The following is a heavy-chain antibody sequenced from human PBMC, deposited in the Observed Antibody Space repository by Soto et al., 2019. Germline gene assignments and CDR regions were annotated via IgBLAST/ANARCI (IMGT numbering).Heavy chain of an antibody. CDR1: GGSVNGYY. Sequence: SETLSLTCAVYGGSVNGYYWNWIRQPPGKGLEWIGEINYTGSTNYNPSLKSRVTISVDTSKNQFSLKLSSVTAADTAVYYCASTFFPHLRWFDPWGQGTLVTVPQ. CDR2: INYTGST. CDR3: ASTFFPHLRWFDP. V-gene: IGHV4-34*01. J-gene: IGHJ5*02.